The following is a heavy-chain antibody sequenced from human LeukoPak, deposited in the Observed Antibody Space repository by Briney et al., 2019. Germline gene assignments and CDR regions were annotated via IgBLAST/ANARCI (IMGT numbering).Heavy chain of an antibody. CDR1: GFTFSNAW. Sequence: GGSLRLSCAASGFTFSNAWMSWVRQAPGKGLEWVGRIKSKTDGGTTDYAAPVKGRFTISRDDSKNTLYLQMNSLKTEDTAVYYCTTEGSCQLPDAFDIWGQGTMVTVSS. CDR3: TTEGSCQLPDAFDI. CDR2: IKSKTDGGTT. J-gene: IGHJ3*02. V-gene: IGHV3-15*01. D-gene: IGHD2-2*01.